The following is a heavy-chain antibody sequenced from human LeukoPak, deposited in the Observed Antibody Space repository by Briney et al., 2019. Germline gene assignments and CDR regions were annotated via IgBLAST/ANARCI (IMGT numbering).Heavy chain of an antibody. CDR2: IYYSGST. D-gene: IGHD3-22*01. CDR3: ARDPDDSSGYLYAFDI. Sequence: SQTLSLTCTVSGGSISSGDYSWSWIRQPPGKGLEWIGYIYYSGSTYYNPSLKSRVTISVDTSKNQFSLKLSSVTAADTAVYYCARDPDDSSGYLYAFDIWGQGTMVTVSS. J-gene: IGHJ3*02. V-gene: IGHV4-30-4*01. CDR1: GGSISSGDYS.